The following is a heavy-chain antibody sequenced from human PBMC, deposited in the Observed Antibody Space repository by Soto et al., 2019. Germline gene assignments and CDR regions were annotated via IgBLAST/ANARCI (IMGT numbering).Heavy chain of an antibody. CDR3: ARGGSSWPLFDY. CDR1: GFTLSSYS. J-gene: IGHJ4*02. V-gene: IGHV3-21*01. CDR2: ISSSSSYI. D-gene: IGHD2-2*01. Sequence: PGGSLRLSCAASGFTLSSYSMNWVRQAPGKGLEWVSSISSSSSYIYYADSVKGRFTISRDNAKNSLYLQMNSLRAEDTAVYYCARGGSSWPLFDYWGQGTLVTVSS.